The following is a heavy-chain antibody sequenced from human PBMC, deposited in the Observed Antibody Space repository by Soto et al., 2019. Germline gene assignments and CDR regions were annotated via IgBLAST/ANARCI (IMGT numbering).Heavy chain of an antibody. CDR1: GFTFRSYV. CDR3: AKALVANRGFETGDYMDV. D-gene: IGHD2-15*01. Sequence: GGSLRLSCAASGFTFRSYVMNWVRQAPGKGLEWVSAISSSGNTTYYADSVKGRFTISRDNSKNTLYLQMNSLRAEDTAVYYCAKALVANRGFETGDYMDVWGKGTTLTVSS. V-gene: IGHV3-23*01. J-gene: IGHJ6*03. CDR2: ISSSGNTT.